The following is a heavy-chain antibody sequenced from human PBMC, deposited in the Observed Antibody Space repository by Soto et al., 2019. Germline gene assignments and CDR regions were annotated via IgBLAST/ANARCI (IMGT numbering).Heavy chain of an antibody. CDR1: GFTFSSYG. V-gene: IGHV3-33*01. J-gene: IGHJ4*02. D-gene: IGHD1-1*01. Sequence: QVQLVESGGGVVQPGRSLRLSCAASGFTFSSYGMHWVRQAPGKGLEWVAVIWYDGSNKYYADSVKGRFTISRDNSKNTLYLQMNSLRAEDTAVYYCARDPRLSWQTGTYYFDYWGQGTLVTVSS. CDR3: ARDPRLSWQTGTYYFDY. CDR2: IWYDGSNK.